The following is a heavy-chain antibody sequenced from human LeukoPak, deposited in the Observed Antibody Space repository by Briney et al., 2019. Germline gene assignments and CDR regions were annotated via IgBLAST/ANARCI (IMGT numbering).Heavy chain of an antibody. CDR2: INPNSGST. CDR1: GGTFSSYA. V-gene: IGHV1-2*02. J-gene: IGHJ6*03. Sequence: ASVKVSRKASGGTFSSYAISWVRQAPGQGLEWMGWINPNSGSTNYAQKFQGRVTMTRDTSISTAYMELSRLRSDDTAVYYCARVGSPYYYYYYMDVWGKGTTVTVSS. CDR3: ARVGSPYYYYYYMDV.